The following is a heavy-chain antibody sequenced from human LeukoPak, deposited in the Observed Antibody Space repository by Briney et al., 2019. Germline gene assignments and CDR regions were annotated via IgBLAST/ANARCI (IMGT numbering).Heavy chain of an antibody. D-gene: IGHD3-9*01. V-gene: IGHV5-51*01. CDR3: ARRKDYDILTGSSQYYFDY. J-gene: IGHJ4*02. CDR1: GYSFTRHW. Sequence: GESLKISCKGSGYSFTRHWIGWVRQMPGKGLEWIGIIYPGDSDTRYSPSFQGQVTISADKSISTAYLQWSSLKASDTAMYFCARRKDYDILTGSSQYYFDYWGQGTLVTVSS. CDR2: IYPGDSDT.